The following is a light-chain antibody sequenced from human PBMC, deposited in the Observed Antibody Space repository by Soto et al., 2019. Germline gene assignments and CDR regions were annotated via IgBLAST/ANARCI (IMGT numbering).Light chain of an antibody. Sequence: DVQMTQSPSSLSAFVGARVTITCRASQGIAPYLAWFQQKPGKVPKLLIYATSTFQSGVPSRFSGSGSGTDFTLTISSLQPEDVGTYYCQKYNSAPLTFGGGTKVEIK. V-gene: IGKV1-27*01. J-gene: IGKJ4*01. CDR3: QKYNSAPLT. CDR2: ATS. CDR1: QGIAPY.